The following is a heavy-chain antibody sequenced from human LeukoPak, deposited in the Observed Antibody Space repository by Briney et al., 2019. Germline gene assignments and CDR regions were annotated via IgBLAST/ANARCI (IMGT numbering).Heavy chain of an antibody. D-gene: IGHD4-17*01. CDR3: ARGTPPTVTTFWWFDP. Sequence: SETLSLTCAVYGGSFSGYYWSWICQPPGKGLEWIGEINHSGSTNYNPSLKSRVTISVDTSKNQFSLKLSSVTAADTAVYYCARGTPPTVTTFWWFDPWGQGTLVTVSS. J-gene: IGHJ5*02. V-gene: IGHV4-34*01. CDR1: GGSFSGYY. CDR2: INHSGST.